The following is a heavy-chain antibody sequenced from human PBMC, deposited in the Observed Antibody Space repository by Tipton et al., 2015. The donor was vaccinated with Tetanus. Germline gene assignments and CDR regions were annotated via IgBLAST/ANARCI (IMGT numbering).Heavy chain of an antibody. CDR1: GGSISSNY. V-gene: IGHV4-4*07. D-gene: IGHD3-9*01. CDR3: ARHAGAGATIWGTDY. J-gene: IGHJ4*02. CDR2: IYTSGST. Sequence: TLSLTCTVSGGSISSNYWSWIRQPAGKGLEWIGRIYTSGSTNYNPSLKRRVTMSLDTSKNQFSLELTSVTAAATAVDYCARHAGAGATIWGTDYWGQGTLVTVSS.